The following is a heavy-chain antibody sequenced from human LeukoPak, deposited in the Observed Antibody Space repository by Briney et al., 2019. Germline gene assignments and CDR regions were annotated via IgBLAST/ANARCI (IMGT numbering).Heavy chain of an antibody. CDR3: ARDPGQYDFWSGSYYFDY. V-gene: IGHV3-30-3*01. D-gene: IGHD3-3*01. Sequence: PGGSLRLSCAASGFTFSSYAMHWVRQAPGKGLEWVAVISYDGSNKYYADSVKGRFTISRDNSKNTLYLQMNSLRAEDTAVYYCARDPGQYDFWSGSYYFDYWGQGTLVSVSS. CDR2: ISYDGSNK. J-gene: IGHJ4*02. CDR1: GFTFSSYA.